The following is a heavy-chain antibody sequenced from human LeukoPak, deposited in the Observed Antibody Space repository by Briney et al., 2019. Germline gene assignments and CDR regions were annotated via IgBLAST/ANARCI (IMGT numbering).Heavy chain of an antibody. Sequence: PGRSLRLSCETSGFTFSTFWMHWVRQAPGKGLVWVSRINSDGSSTNYADSVKGRFTISRDNAKNTLYLQMSGLRVEDTAVYYCARGGRGPDFWGQGTLVTVSS. D-gene: IGHD3/OR15-3a*01. CDR1: GFTFSTFW. J-gene: IGHJ4*02. CDR2: INSDGSST. V-gene: IGHV3-74*01. CDR3: ARGGRGPDF.